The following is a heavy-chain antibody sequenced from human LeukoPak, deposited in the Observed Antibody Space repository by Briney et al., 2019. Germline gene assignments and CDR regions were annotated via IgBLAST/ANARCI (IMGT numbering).Heavy chain of an antibody. D-gene: IGHD5-18*01. CDR3: ARAGYSYGTGYYFDY. Sequence: SETLSLTCAVYDGSFSGYYWSWIRQPPGKGLEWIGEINHSGSTNYNPSLMSRVTISVDTSKNQFSLRLSSVTAADAAVYYCARAGYSYGTGYYFDYWGQGALVTVSS. V-gene: IGHV4-34*01. J-gene: IGHJ4*02. CDR2: INHSGST. CDR1: DGSFSGYY.